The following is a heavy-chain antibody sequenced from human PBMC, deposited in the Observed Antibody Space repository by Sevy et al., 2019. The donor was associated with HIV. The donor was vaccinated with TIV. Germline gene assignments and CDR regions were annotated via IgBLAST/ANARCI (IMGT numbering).Heavy chain of an antibody. CDR1: GFVFSSYG. CDR2: ISGFSSHI. CDR3: AKVAPGRLTYFNFDN. D-gene: IGHD3-9*01. J-gene: IGHJ4*02. Sequence: GGSLRLSCAASGFVFSSYGMNWVCQAPGKGLESVSYISGFSSHIYYADSMKGRFTISRDNAKNSLYLQIDSLRAEDTAVYYCAKVAPGRLTYFNFDNWGQGTLVTVSS. V-gene: IGHV3-21*06.